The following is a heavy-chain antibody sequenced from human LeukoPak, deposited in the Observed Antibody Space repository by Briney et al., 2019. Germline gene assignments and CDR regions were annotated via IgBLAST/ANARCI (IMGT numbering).Heavy chain of an antibody. CDR3: AKDGRAVAGTGLDY. D-gene: IGHD6-19*01. CDR2: ISGSGGAT. J-gene: IGHJ4*02. V-gene: IGHV3-23*01. CDR1: GFIFSKYA. Sequence: GGSLRLSCAASGFIFSKYAMNWARQAPEKGLEWVSAISGSGGATDYADSVKGRFTISRDNSNNTVFLEMNSLRAEDTAVYYYAKDGRAVAGTGLDYWGLGTLVTVSS.